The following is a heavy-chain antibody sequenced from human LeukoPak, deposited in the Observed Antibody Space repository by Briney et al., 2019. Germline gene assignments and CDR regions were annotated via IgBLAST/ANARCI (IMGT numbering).Heavy chain of an antibody. CDR2: IYYSGRT. D-gene: IGHD3-16*01. CDR1: GGSISSSSYY. Sequence: SETLSLTCTVSGGSISSSSYYWGWIRQPPGKEQEWIGSIYYSGRTYYNPSLKSRVTISVDTSKNQFSLKLSSVTAADTAVYYCARHFGSITLAFDIWGQGTMVTVSS. V-gene: IGHV4-39*01. J-gene: IGHJ3*02. CDR3: ARHFGSITLAFDI.